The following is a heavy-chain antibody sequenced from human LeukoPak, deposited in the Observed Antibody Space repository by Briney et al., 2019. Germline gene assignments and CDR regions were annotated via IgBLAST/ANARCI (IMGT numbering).Heavy chain of an antibody. Sequence: ASVKVSCKASGYTFTGYYMHWVRQAPGQGLEWMGWINPNSGGTNYAQKFQGRVTMTRDTSISTAYMELSRLRADDTAVYYCARSPRLQLGGSYYWGQGTLVTVSS. V-gene: IGHV1-2*02. CDR3: ARSPRLQLGGSYY. CDR1: GYTFTGYY. D-gene: IGHD5-24*01. CDR2: INPNSGGT. J-gene: IGHJ4*02.